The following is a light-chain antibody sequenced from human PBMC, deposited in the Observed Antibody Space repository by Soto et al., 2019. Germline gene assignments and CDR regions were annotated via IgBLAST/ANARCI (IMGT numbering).Light chain of an antibody. J-gene: IGLJ3*02. V-gene: IGLV2-14*01. Sequence: QAVLTQPASVSGSPGQSITISCTGTSNDVGGYNYVSWYQQHPGKAPKLMIYEVSNRPSGISNRFSASKSGNTASLTISGLQAEDEANYYCSSYKSGSTPWVFGGGTKLTVL. CDR2: EVS. CDR3: SSYKSGSTPWV. CDR1: SNDVGGYNY.